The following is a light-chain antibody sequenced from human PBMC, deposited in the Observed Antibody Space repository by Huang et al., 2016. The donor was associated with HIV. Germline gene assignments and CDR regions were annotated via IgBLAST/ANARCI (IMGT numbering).Light chain of an antibody. J-gene: IGKJ1*01. CDR1: QDINSD. Sequence: DIQMTQSPSSLSASVGDRVTITCRASQDINSDLNWYQQKSGKAPRLLIYAASGLQSGVPARFSGSGSGTDFTLTISSLQPEDFTTYYCQQSFSRPWTFGQGTKVEIK. CDR2: AAS. CDR3: QQSFSRPWT. V-gene: IGKV1-39*01.